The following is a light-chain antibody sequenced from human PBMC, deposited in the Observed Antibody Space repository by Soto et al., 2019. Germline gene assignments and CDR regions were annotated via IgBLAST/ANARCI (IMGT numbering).Light chain of an antibody. V-gene: IGKV3-20*01. CDR3: QLYGASPRT. CDR2: GAS. Sequence: EIVLTQSPGTLSLSPGERAALSCRASQCVSGSYLAWYQHKPGQAPRLLIYGASSRATGIPDRFSGSGSGTDFTLTITRLEPEDFAVYYCQLYGASPRTFGQGTKVEIK. J-gene: IGKJ1*01. CDR1: QCVSGSY.